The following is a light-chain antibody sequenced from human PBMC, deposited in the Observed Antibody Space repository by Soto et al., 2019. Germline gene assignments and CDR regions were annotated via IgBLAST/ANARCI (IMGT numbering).Light chain of an antibody. J-gene: IGKJ4*01. Sequence: DIQMTQSPSSLSASVGDRVSITCQASQDIANFLNWYQQKPGKAPKLLIYDESNLKTGVPSRFSGSGSGTDFTLTISSLQPEDIATYYCQQYDNFVLTFGGGTKVEIK. V-gene: IGKV1-33*01. CDR3: QQYDNFVLT. CDR2: DES. CDR1: QDIANF.